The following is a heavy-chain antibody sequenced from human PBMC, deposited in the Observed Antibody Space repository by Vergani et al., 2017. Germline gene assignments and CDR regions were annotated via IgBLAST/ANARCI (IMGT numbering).Heavy chain of an antibody. CDR2: INTKTGNP. CDR3: ARLPLGYCSSTSCALDY. Sequence: QVQLVQSGSELKKPGASVKVSCQASGYTFTSYAMNWVRQAPGEGLEWMGWINTKTGNPTYAQGFTGRFVFSLDTSVSAAYLQISSLKAEDTAVYYCARLPLGYCSSTSCALDYWGQGTLVTVAS. J-gene: IGHJ4*02. D-gene: IGHD2-2*01. V-gene: IGHV7-4-1*02. CDR1: GYTFTSYA.